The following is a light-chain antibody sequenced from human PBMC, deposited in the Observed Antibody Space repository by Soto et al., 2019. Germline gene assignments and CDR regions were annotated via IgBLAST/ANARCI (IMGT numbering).Light chain of an antibody. J-gene: IGKJ2*01. CDR3: LQDYKYPYT. Sequence: AIQMTQSPSSLSASVGDRVTITCRASQGIRNDLGWYQQKPGKAPKFLIYGASSLQSRVPSRFSGSGAGTDFTLTINSLQPEDFATYYCLQDYKYPYTFGQGTKLEIK. CDR2: GAS. V-gene: IGKV1-6*01. CDR1: QGIRND.